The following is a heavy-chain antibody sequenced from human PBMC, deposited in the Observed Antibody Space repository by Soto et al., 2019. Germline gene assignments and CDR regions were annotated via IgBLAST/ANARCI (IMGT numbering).Heavy chain of an antibody. CDR2: IYYSGRT. Sequence: SETLSLTCIVSGESISSSSYYWGWIRQPPGKGLEWIGSIYYSGRTYYNPSFKSRVTISIDTSKNQFSLRLSSVTATDTAVYYCARQRTTVVTQAYFDHWGQGALVTVSS. D-gene: IGHD2-21*02. V-gene: IGHV4-39*01. CDR3: ARQRTTVVTQAYFDH. CDR1: GESISSSSYY. J-gene: IGHJ4*02.